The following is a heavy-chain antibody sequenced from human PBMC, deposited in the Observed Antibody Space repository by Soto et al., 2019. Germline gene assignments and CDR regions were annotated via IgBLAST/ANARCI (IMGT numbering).Heavy chain of an antibody. J-gene: IGHJ4*02. CDR2: INSDGSST. Sequence: EVQVVESGGGLVQPGGSLRLSCAVSGFTFSNYWMHWVRQGPGKGLVWVSRINSDGSSTSYADSVKGRFTISRDNAKNTLYLQMNSLRADATAVYYCARPYCSGGNCYSYFDYWGQGTLVTVSS. CDR1: GFTFSNYW. CDR3: ARPYCSGGNCYSYFDY. V-gene: IGHV3-74*01. D-gene: IGHD2-15*01.